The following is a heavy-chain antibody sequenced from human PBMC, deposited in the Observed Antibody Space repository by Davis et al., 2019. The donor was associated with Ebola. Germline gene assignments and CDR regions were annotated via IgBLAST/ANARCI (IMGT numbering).Heavy chain of an antibody. V-gene: IGHV3-23*01. Sequence: GESLKISCAASGFTFTTYAMMWVRQAPGKGLEWVSSISSGVGVPYYADSVKGRFTISRDNSKNTLFLQMNSLRVEDTAVYYCAKDTSNVWFDVWGQGTMVTVSS. J-gene: IGHJ3*01. CDR3: AKDTSNVWFDV. CDR1: GFTFTTYA. D-gene: IGHD6-19*01. CDR2: ISSGVGVP.